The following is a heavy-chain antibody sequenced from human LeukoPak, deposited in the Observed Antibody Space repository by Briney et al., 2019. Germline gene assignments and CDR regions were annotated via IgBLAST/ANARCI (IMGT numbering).Heavy chain of an antibody. V-gene: IGHV4-61*01. CDR2: IYYSGST. J-gene: IGHJ5*02. CDR3: ARDEGRGYGDYAAPRGWFDP. D-gene: IGHD4-17*01. CDR1: GGSISSGSYY. Sequence: SQTLSLTCTVSGGSISSGSYYWSWIRQPPGKGLEWIGYIYYSGSTNYNPSLKSRVTISVDTSKNQFSLKLSSVTAADTAVYYCARDEGRGYGDYAAPRGWFDPWGQGTLVTVSS.